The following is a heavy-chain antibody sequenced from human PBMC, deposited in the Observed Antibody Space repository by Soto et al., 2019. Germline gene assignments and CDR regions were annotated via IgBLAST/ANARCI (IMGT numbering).Heavy chain of an antibody. CDR3: ARARQQLVRDYFDY. J-gene: IGHJ4*02. V-gene: IGHV4-39*01. CDR1: GGSISSSSYY. D-gene: IGHD6-13*01. Sequence: SETLSLTCTVSGGSISSSSYYWGWIRQPPGKGLEWIGSIYYSGSTYYNPSLKSRVTISVDTSKNQFSLKLSSVTAADTAVYYCARARQQLVRDYFDYWGQGTLVTVSS. CDR2: IYYSGST.